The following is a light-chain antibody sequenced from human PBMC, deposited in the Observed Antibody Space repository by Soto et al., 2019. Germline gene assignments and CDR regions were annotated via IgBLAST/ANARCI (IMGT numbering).Light chain of an antibody. Sequence: DIQMTQSPSSLSASVGDRLTITCRASQSVSRYLNWYQQKPGKAPRLLIYSASNLESGVPSKFSGSGSGTDFPLTISGLQREDFAIYYCQQTYSTPWTFGQGTRVEVK. CDR2: SAS. CDR3: QQTYSTPWT. CDR1: QSVSRY. J-gene: IGKJ1*01. V-gene: IGKV1-39*01.